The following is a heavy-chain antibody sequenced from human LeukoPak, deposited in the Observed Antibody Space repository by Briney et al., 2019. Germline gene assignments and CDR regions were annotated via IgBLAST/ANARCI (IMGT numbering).Heavy chain of an antibody. D-gene: IGHD3-3*01. CDR2: ISMSGSSSI. CDR1: GFTFSTYS. CDR3: AREGNTIFGVVIDYYYYYYMDV. Sequence: GGSLRLSCAASGFTFSTYSMNWVRQAAGKGLEWVSSISMSGSSSISYADSVTPRFTISRDNAKNSLYLQMNSLRAEDTAVYYCAREGNTIFGVVIDYYYYYYMDVWGKGTTVTVSS. J-gene: IGHJ6*03. V-gene: IGHV3-21*01.